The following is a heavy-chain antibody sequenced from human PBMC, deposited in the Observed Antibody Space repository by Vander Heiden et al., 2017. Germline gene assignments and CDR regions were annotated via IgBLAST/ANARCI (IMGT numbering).Heavy chain of an antibody. CDR2: IYTGGST. J-gene: IGHJ4*02. D-gene: IGHD3-22*01. CDR1: GGSMGNYY. V-gene: IGHV4-4*07. Sequence: QVQLQESGPGQVRPSETLSLTCAVSGGSMGNYYWTWLRQPAGKALEWLGRIYTGGSTNYNPSLKSRVTMSVATSKNQFSLKLTSVTAADTAVYYCVGNYYDSRGYYFIDSWGQGTLVTVS. CDR3: VGNYYDSRGYYFIDS.